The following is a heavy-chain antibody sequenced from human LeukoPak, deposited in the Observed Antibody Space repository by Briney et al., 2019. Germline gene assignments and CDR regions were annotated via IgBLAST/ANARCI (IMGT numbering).Heavy chain of an antibody. V-gene: IGHV4-38-2*01. Sequence: SETLSLTCAVSGYSISSGYYWCWIRQPPGKGLEWIGSIYHSGSTYYNPSLKSRVTISVDTSKNQFSLKLSSVTAADTAVYYCARRYSSGWYGVYDYWGQGTLVTVSS. CDR2: IYHSGST. CDR1: GYSISSGYY. J-gene: IGHJ4*02. CDR3: ARRYSSGWYGVYDY. D-gene: IGHD6-19*01.